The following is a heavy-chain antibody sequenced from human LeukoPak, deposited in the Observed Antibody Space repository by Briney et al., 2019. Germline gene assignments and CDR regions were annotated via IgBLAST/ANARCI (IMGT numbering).Heavy chain of an antibody. Sequence: AGGSLRLSCTASGFTFSAYAIMWVRQAPGKGPEWVSDISGGGTSEFYAEFVKGRFRISRDNSKDTLFLKMNSLITEDTAVYYCARDPNGDYIGAFDMWDPGTMVTVSS. V-gene: IGHV3-23*01. CDR1: GFTFSAYA. CDR3: ARDPNGDYIGAFDM. CDR2: ISGGGTSE. D-gene: IGHD4-17*01. J-gene: IGHJ3*02.